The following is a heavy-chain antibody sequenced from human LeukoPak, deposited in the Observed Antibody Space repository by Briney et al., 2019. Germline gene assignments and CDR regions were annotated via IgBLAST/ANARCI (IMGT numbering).Heavy chain of an antibody. V-gene: IGHV4-59*01. CDR2: IFYSGGT. CDR3: ARDRAAVDSYYFDY. J-gene: IGHJ4*02. D-gene: IGHD3-10*01. CDR1: GGSISNYY. Sequence: SETLSLTCTVSGGSISNYYWTWIRQPPGKGLEWIGYIFYSGGTNYNPSLKSRVTISVDTSKNQSSLKLSSVTAADTAVYYCARDRAAVDSYYFDYWGQGTLVTVSS.